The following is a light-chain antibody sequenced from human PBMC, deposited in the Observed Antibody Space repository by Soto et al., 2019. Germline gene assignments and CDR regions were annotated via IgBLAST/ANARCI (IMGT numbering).Light chain of an antibody. CDR3: GTWDSSLSAGV. J-gene: IGLJ1*01. CDR2: QNN. Sequence: SVLTQPPSVSAAPGQKVTISCSGGSSNIGNNFVSWYQQLPGTAPKHLIYQNNKRPSGIPDRFSGSKSGTSATLAITGLHRGGKADYYCGTWDSSLSAGVFGTGTKLTVL. CDR1: SSNIGNNF. V-gene: IGLV1-51*02.